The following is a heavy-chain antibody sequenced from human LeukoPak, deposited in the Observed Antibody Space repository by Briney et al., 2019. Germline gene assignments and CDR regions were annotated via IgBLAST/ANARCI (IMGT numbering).Heavy chain of an antibody. CDR1: GFSFSRYD. V-gene: IGHV3-30*02. Sequence: GGSLRLSCAASGFSFSRYDIHWVRRAPGKWLEWVAFIRYDGSNKNYADSVKGRFTISRDNFMSTVYLQMNSLRAEDTAVYYCAKDRQTITIFGVVNTPRANFDYWGQGTLVTVSS. D-gene: IGHD3-3*01. CDR2: IRYDGSNK. CDR3: AKDRQTITIFGVVNTPRANFDY. J-gene: IGHJ4*02.